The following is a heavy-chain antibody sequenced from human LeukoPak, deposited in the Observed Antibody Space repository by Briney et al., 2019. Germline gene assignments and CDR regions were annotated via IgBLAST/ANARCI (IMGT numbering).Heavy chain of an antibody. V-gene: IGHV5-51*01. J-gene: IGHJ4*02. Sequence: GESLKISCKGSGYSFTSYWIGWVRQMPGKRLEGMGIIYPGDSDTRYSPSFQGQVTISADESISTAYLQWSSLKASDTAMYYCARQGGYYYDSSGYYYDYWGQGTLVTVSS. D-gene: IGHD3-22*01. CDR1: GYSFTSYW. CDR3: ARQGGYYYDSSGYYYDY. CDR2: IYPGDSDT.